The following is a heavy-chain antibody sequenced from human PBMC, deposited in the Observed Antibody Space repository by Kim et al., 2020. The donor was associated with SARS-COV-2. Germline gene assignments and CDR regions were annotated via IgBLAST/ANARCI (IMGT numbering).Heavy chain of an antibody. V-gene: IGHV6-1*01. CDR3: AKLAVAGHSYYGLDV. D-gene: IGHD6-19*01. J-gene: IGHJ6*02. CDR2: TYYRSKWYN. CDR1: GDTVSSNNVA. Sequence: SQTLSLTCAISGDTVSSNNVAWYWIRQSPSRGLEWLGRTYYRSKWYNDYAVSVKSRITIIPDTSKNQCSLQLNSVTLDDTAVYYCAKLAVAGHSYYGLDVWGQGTTVTVSS.